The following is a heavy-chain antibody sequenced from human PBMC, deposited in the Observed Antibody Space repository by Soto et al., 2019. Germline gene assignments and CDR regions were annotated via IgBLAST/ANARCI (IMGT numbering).Heavy chain of an antibody. Sequence: QVQLVQSGAEVKKPGASVKVSCKASGYTFTSYDINWVRQATGQGLEWMGWMNPNSGNTGYAQKFQGRVTMTRNTTIGXXYXEXXSLRSEGTAVYYGARTYYDFWSGYLVYYYYYGMDVWGQGTTVTVSS. J-gene: IGHJ6*02. D-gene: IGHD3-3*01. CDR1: GYTFTSYD. CDR2: MNPNSGNT. CDR3: ARTYYDFWSGYLVYYYYYGMDV. V-gene: IGHV1-8*01.